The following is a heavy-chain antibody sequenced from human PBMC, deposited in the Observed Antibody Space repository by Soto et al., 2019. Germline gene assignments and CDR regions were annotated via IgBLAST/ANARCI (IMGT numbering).Heavy chain of an antibody. CDR2: IFHSGRT. V-gene: IGHV4-59*01. CDR3: ARVPTQGWFDP. CDR1: GASISSDY. J-gene: IGHJ5*02. Sequence: QVQLQESGPGLVRPSETLSLTCSVSGASISSDYWSWVRQSPGKGLEWIGYIFHSGRTTYHPSLKSRVTISVDKSKNQFSLNLTSVTASDTAVYFCARVPTQGWFDPWGQGTLVTVSS.